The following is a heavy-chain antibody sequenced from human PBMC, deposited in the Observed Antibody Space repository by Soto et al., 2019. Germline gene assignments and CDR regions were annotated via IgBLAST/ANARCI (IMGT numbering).Heavy chain of an antibody. CDR1: GGSISSGDYY. D-gene: IGHD6-6*01. Sequence: QVQLQESGPGLVKPSQTLSLTCTVSGGSISSGDYYWNWIRQPPGNGLEWIGYIYYSGSTYYNPSLKSRVTISLDTSKNQFSLKLSSGTAADTAVYYCARVGSSLAVRHFDYWGQGTLVTVSS. CDR2: IYYSGST. CDR3: ARVGSSLAVRHFDY. V-gene: IGHV4-30-4*01. J-gene: IGHJ4*02.